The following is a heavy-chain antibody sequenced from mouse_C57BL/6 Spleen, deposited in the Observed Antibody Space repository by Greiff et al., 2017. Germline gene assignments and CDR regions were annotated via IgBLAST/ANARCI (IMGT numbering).Heavy chain of an antibody. CDR2: IYPGDGDT. J-gene: IGHJ4*01. CDR1: GYAFSSSW. CDR3: ARRELGHYYAMDY. Sequence: VQLQQSGPELVKPGASVKISCKASGYAFSSSWMNWVKQRPGKGLEWIGRIYPGDGDTNYNGKFKGKATLTADKSSSTAYMQLSSLTSEDSAVYFCARRELGHYYAMDYWGQGTSVTVSS. V-gene: IGHV1-82*01. D-gene: IGHD4-1*01.